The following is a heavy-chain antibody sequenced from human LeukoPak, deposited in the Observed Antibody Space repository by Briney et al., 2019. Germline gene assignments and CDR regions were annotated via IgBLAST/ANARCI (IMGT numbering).Heavy chain of an antibody. J-gene: IGHJ4*02. V-gene: IGHV1-24*01. D-gene: IGHD5-24*01. Sequence: GASVKVSCKVSGYTFTVLAMHWVRQAPGRGLEWMGSFDPEDGERIYAQKLQGRLIMTEDTSTDTAYLELSSLRSDDTAVYYCAPRNVYKGYFDNWGQGTLVTVSS. CDR2: FDPEDGER. CDR3: APRNVYKGYFDN. CDR1: GYTFTVLA.